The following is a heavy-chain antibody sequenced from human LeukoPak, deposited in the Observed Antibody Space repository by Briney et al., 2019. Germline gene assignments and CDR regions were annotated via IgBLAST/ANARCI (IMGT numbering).Heavy chain of an antibody. D-gene: IGHD3-10*01. J-gene: IGHJ4*02. Sequence: GESLKISCKGSGYSFTSYWIGWVRQMPGKGLEWMGIIYPGDSDTRYSPSFQGQVTISADKSISTAYLQWSSLQASDTAMYYCARPRYYYGSGSYYNPEDPPYYFDYWGQGTLVTVSS. CDR1: GYSFTSYW. CDR2: IYPGDSDT. V-gene: IGHV5-51*01. CDR3: ARPRYYYGSGSYYNPEDPPYYFDY.